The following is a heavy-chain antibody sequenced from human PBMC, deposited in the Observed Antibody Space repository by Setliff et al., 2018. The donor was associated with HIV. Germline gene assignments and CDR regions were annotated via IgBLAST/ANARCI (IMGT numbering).Heavy chain of an antibody. CDR1: GDSISSSTFY. J-gene: IGHJ4*02. V-gene: IGHV4-39*07. CDR2: TYYSGSA. D-gene: IGHD2-21*02. Sequence: PSETLSLTCTVSGDSISSSTFYWGWIRQPPGKGLEWIGSTYYSGSATYNPSLKSQASISVDTSRNEFSLKLSSVTAADTAVYFCARGGAFCGRDSCYYLDYWGQGNPVTVSS. CDR3: ARGGAFCGRDSCYYLDY.